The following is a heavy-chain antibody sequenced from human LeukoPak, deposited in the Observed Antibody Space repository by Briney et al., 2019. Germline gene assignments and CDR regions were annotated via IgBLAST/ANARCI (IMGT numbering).Heavy chain of an antibody. D-gene: IGHD6-19*01. CDR3: ARDPQWEQWLAPFDY. CDR1: GFTFSSYE. J-gene: IGHJ4*02. Sequence: GGSLRLSCAASGFTFSSYEMNWVRQAPGKGLEWVSYISSSGSTIYYADSVKGRFTISRDNAKNSLYLQMNSLRAEDTAVYYCARDPQWEQWLAPFDYWGQGTLVTVSS. CDR2: ISSSGSTI. V-gene: IGHV3-48*03.